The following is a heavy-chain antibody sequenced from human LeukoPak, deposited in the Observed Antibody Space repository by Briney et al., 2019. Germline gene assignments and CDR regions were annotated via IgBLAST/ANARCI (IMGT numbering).Heavy chain of an antibody. CDR1: GGSISSYY. CDR3: ARSTYYYDGSGYFTFDY. V-gene: IGHV4-59*01. D-gene: IGHD3-22*01. CDR2: IYYSGST. J-gene: IGHJ4*02. Sequence: PSEPLSLTCTVSGGSISSYYWSWIRQPPGKGLEWIGYIYYSGSTNYNPSLKSRVTISVDTSKNQFSLKLSSVTAADTAVYYCARSTYYYDGSGYFTFDYWGQGTLVTVSS.